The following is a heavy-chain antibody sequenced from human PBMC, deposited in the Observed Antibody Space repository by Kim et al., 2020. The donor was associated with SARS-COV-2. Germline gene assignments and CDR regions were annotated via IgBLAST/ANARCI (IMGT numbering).Heavy chain of an antibody. CDR3: GRDMDV. V-gene: IGHV3-7*03. Sequence: GGSLRLSCAGSGFTFSTYWMSWVRQAPGKGLEWVAHINQDGSEKNYVDSVKGRFSISRDNAKTSVYLQMNSLRAEDTAVYYCGRDMDVWGQGTTVTVSS. J-gene: IGHJ6*02. CDR2: INQDGSEK. CDR1: GFTFSTYW.